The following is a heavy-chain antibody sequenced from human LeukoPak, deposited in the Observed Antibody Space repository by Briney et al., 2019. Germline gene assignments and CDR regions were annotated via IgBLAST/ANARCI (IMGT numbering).Heavy chain of an antibody. CDR3: AREDLYYYDSSGSEYFQH. V-gene: IGHV1-2*02. Sequence: SVKVSCKASGYTFTGYYMHWVRQAPGQGLEWMGWINPNSGGTNYAQKFQGRVTMTRDASISTAYMELSRLRSDDTAVYYCAREDLYYYDSSGSEYFQHWGQGTLVTVSS. J-gene: IGHJ1*01. D-gene: IGHD3-22*01. CDR2: INPNSGGT. CDR1: GYTFTGYY.